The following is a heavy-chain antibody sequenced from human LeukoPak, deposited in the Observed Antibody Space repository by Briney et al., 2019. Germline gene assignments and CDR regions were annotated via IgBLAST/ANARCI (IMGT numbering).Heavy chain of an antibody. CDR1: GGSFSGYY. V-gene: IGHV4-34*01. J-gene: IGHJ4*02. D-gene: IGHD3-16*02. CDR3: ARHVITFGGVIVPRRYFDY. CDR2: INHSGST. Sequence: SETLSLTCAVYGGSFSGYYWSWIRQPPGKGLEWIGEINHSGSTNYNPSLKSRVTISVDTSKNQFSLKLSSVTAADTAAYYCARHVITFGGVIVPRRYFDYWGQGTLVTVSS.